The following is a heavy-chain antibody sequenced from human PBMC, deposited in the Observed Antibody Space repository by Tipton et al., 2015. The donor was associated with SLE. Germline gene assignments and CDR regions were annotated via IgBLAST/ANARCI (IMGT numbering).Heavy chain of an antibody. Sequence: TLSLTCTVSGGSVGNYYWSWIRQSPGKGLEWIGYIHYTGSTEYNPSLKSRVTISVDTSKNQFNLKLRSVTVADTAMYYCAREHISSLRDAFEVWGQGTKVTVS. CDR1: GGSVGNYY. D-gene: IGHD2-15*01. V-gene: IGHV4-59*02. CDR3: AREHISSLRDAFEV. CDR2: IHYTGST. J-gene: IGHJ3*01.